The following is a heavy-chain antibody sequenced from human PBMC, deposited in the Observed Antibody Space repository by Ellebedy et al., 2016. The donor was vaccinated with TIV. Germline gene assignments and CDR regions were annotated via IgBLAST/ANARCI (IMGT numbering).Heavy chain of an antibody. Sequence: GGSLRLXCAASGFTFSSYWMSWVRQAPGKGLEWVANIKQDGSEKYYVDSVKGRFTISRDNAKNSLYLQMNSLRAEDTAVYYCARQWMDGPALVDYWGQGTLVTVSS. CDR3: ARQWMDGPALVDY. J-gene: IGHJ4*02. CDR2: IKQDGSEK. CDR1: GFTFSSYW. D-gene: IGHD2-2*03. V-gene: IGHV3-7*02.